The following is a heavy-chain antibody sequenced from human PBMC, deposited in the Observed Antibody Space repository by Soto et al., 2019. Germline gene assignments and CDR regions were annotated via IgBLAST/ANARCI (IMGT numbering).Heavy chain of an antibody. Sequence: LSETLFPTCTVSGGSISRYYWSWIRQPPEKGLEWIGYMYNTGSTVYNPSFKSRVTISVDTSKNQFSLKLNSVTAADTAVYYCARDLWGYCGTDCYPLDVWGQGTTVTVSS. CDR2: MYNTGST. D-gene: IGHD2-21*02. V-gene: IGHV4-59*01. CDR1: GGSISRYY. J-gene: IGHJ6*02. CDR3: ARDLWGYCGTDCYPLDV.